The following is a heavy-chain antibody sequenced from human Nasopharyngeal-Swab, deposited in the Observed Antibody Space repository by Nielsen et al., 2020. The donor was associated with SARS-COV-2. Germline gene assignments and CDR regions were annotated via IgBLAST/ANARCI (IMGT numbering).Heavy chain of an antibody. CDR3: ARARRTDIVVVPAAPRGYYMDV. V-gene: IGHV6-1*01. J-gene: IGHJ6*03. CDR2: TYYRSKWYN. CDR1: GDSVSSNSAA. Sequence: SQTLSLTCAISGDSVSSNSAAWNWIRQSPSRSLEWLGRTYYRSKWYNDYAVSVKSRITINPDTSKNQFSLQLNSVTPEDTAVYYCARARRTDIVVVPAAPRGYYMDVWGKGTTVTVSS. D-gene: IGHD2-2*01.